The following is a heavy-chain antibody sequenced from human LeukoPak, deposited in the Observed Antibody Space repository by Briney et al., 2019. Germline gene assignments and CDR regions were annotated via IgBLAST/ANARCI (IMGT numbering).Heavy chain of an antibody. J-gene: IGHJ6*02. CDR1: GFTFSSYE. V-gene: IGHV3-48*03. CDR3: ARDGSGWPYYYYGMDV. CDR2: ISSSGSTI. Sequence: GGALRLSCAASGFTFSSYEMNWVRQAPGKGLEGVSYISSSGSTIYYADSVNGRFTISRDNAKNSLYLQMNSLRAEDTAVYYCARDGSGWPYYYYGMDVWGQGTTVTVSS. D-gene: IGHD6-19*01.